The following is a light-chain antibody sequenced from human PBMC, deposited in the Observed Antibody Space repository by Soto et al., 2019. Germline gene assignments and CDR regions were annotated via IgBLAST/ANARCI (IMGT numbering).Light chain of an antibody. V-gene: IGKV3-15*01. J-gene: IGKJ4*01. CDR2: GAS. CDR1: QSVSST. CDR3: QQYNNWPLT. Sequence: EIVMTHSPATLSVSPGERATLSCRASQSVSSTLAWYQQKAGQAPRLLMYGASTRATGIPARFSGSGSGTEFALTISSLQSEDFAVYYCQQYNNWPLTFGGGTKVDIK.